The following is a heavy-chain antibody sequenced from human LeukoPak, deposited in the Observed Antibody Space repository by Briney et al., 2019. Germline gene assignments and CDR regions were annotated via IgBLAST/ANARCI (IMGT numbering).Heavy chain of an antibody. CDR2: IYYSGST. D-gene: IGHD4-17*01. J-gene: IGHJ5*02. CDR1: GGSISSGGYY. V-gene: IGHV4-31*03. Sequence: SVTLSLTCSVSGGSISSGGYYWSWIRQHPGKGLEWIGYIYYSGSTYYNPSLKSRVTISVDTSKNQFSLKLSSVTAADTAVYYCAREATVTTWFDPWGQGTLVTVST. CDR3: AREATVTTWFDP.